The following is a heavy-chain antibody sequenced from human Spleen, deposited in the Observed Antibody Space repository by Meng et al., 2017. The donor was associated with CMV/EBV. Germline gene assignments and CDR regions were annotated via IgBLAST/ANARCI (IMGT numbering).Heavy chain of an antibody. D-gene: IGHD4-17*01. CDR2: INSDGSRT. CDR1: GFPFSSYW. CDR3: ARQRLRGWFDP. J-gene: IGHJ5*02. V-gene: IGHV3-74*01. Sequence: CASSGFPFSSYWMHWVRHAPGKGLVWVSRINSDGSRTSYADSVKGRFTISRDNAKNTLSLQMNSLRAEDTAVYYCARQRLRGWFDPWGQGTLVTVSS.